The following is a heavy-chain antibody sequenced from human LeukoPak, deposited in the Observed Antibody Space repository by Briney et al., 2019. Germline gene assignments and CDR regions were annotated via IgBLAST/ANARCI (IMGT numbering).Heavy chain of an antibody. V-gene: IGHV3-23*01. CDR2: ISGRGDTT. CDR3: AKDREGLSSGYDLEYFDY. Sequence: PGGSLRLSCAASGFNFSTYSMRWVRQAPGKGLDWVSAISGRGDTTYYADSVKGRFTISRDNSKNTLFLRMNSLIADDTAVYYCAKDREGLSSGYDLEYFDYWGQGTLVTVSS. CDR1: GFNFSTYS. D-gene: IGHD5-12*01. J-gene: IGHJ4*02.